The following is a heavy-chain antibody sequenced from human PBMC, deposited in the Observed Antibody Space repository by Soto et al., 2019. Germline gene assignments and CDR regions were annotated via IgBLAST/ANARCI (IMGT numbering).Heavy chain of an antibody. V-gene: IGHV3-30-3*01. J-gene: IGHJ2*01. CDR3: AKAPKSRTIYWYFDL. CDR2: ISYDGSNK. Sequence: QPGGSTRLSCAASGFTLSSYAMHWVRQAPGKGLEWVAVISYDGSNKYYADSVKGRFTISRDNSKNTLYLQMNSLRAEDTAVYYCAKAPKSRTIYWYFDLWGRGTLVTVSS. CDR1: GFTLSSYA.